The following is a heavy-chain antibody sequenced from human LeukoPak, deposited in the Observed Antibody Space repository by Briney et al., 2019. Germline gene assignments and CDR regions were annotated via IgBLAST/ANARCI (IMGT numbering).Heavy chain of an antibody. CDR2: IYYSGST. CDR3: ARGTTFDY. CDR1: GGSISSYY. D-gene: IGHD1-1*01. J-gene: IGHJ4*02. Sequence: SGTLSLTCTVSGGSISSYYWSWIRQPPGKGLEWIGYIYYSGSTNYNPSLKSRVTISVDTSKNQFSLKLSSVTAADTAVYYCARGTTFDYWGQGTLVTVSS. V-gene: IGHV4-59*01.